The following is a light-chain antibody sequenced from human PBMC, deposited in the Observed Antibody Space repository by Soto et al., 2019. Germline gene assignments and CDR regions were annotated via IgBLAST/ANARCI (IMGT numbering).Light chain of an antibody. Sequence: DIQMTQSPSTLSASVGDRVTITCRASQSISSWLAWYQQKPGKAPKLLIYDASSLESGVPSRFSGSGSGTELTLTISSLQPDDFATYYCQQYNSYSTGTFGQGTKVDIK. CDR2: DAS. CDR3: QQYNSYSTGT. V-gene: IGKV1-5*01. CDR1: QSISSW. J-gene: IGKJ1*01.